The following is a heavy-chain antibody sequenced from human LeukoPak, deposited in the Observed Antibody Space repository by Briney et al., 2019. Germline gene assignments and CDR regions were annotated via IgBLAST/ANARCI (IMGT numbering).Heavy chain of an antibody. CDR3: AKDARRSSGWYLFDH. V-gene: IGHV3-23*01. CDR1: GFVFSSQD. J-gene: IGHJ4*02. Sequence: GGSLRLSCAASGFVFSSQDMGWVRQAPGKGLEWVSAISDGGSRTYYADSVKGRFTISRDNSKNTLHLHTNSLRAEDTAVYYCAKDARRSSGWYLFDHWGQGTLVIVTS. CDR2: ISDGGSRT. D-gene: IGHD6-19*01.